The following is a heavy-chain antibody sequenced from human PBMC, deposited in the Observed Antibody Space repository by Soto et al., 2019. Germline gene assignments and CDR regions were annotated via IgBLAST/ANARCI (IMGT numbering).Heavy chain of an antibody. CDR1: GFTFSSYA. J-gene: IGHJ4*02. CDR2: ISGSGGSK. CDR3: AKAIAAAGINY. Sequence: SLRLSCAASGFTFSSYAMTWVRQAPGKGLEWVSVISGSGGSKKYADYVKGRFTISRDNSKDTLSLEMNRLGAEDTAVYYCAKAIAAAGINYWGQGTLVTVSS. V-gene: IGHV3-23*01. D-gene: IGHD6-13*01.